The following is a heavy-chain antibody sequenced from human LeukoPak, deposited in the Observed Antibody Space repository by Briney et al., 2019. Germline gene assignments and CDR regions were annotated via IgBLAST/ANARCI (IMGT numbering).Heavy chain of an antibody. CDR3: ARGHTAVTRHFDF. J-gene: IGHJ4*02. CDR1: GFTLSSYA. D-gene: IGHD4-17*01. Sequence: SGGSLRLSCAASGFTLSSYAMSWVRQAPGKGLEWVSFIYSDNTHYSDSVKGRFTISRDDAKNLLYLDMNSLRAEDTAVYYCARGHTAVTRHFDFWGQGTLVTVSS. CDR2: IYSDNT. V-gene: IGHV3-21*01.